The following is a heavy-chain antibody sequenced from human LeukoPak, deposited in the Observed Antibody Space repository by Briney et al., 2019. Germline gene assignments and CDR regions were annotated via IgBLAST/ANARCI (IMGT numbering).Heavy chain of an antibody. CDR3: AKAPVWNYYYGLDV. V-gene: IGHV3-23*01. CDR1: GFTSSHNGINA. J-gene: IGHJ6*02. CDR2: ITTSGNT. Sequence: GGSLRLSCAASGFTSSHNGINAMSWARHAPGKGLEWISGITTSGNTDYAVSVRGRFTIDRDNSNNTLYLHMDSLRDEDTAVYYCAKAPVWNYYYGLDVWGQGTTVTVSS. D-gene: IGHD2-21*01.